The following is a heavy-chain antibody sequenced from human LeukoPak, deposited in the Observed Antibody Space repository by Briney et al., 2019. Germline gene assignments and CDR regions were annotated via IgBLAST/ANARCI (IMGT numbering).Heavy chain of an antibody. V-gene: IGHV1-46*01. Sequence: ASVKVSCKASGYTFTGYYMHWVRQAPGQGLEWMGIINPSGGSTSYAQKFQGRVTMTRDTSTSTVYMELSSLRSEDTAVYYCARDACPALGSSSTSCFDPWGQGTLVTVSS. D-gene: IGHD2-2*01. CDR2: INPSGGST. CDR1: GYTFTGYY. CDR3: ARDACPALGSSSTSCFDP. J-gene: IGHJ5*02.